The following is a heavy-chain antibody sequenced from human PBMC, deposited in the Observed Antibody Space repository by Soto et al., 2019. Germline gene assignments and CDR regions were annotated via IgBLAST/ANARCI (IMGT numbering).Heavy chain of an antibody. CDR3: SRGILV. D-gene: IGHD5-18*01. CDR2: ISYGGST. J-gene: IGHJ4*02. Sequence: QVQLQESGPGLVKPSQTLSLTCTVSGGSINSGGYCWSWIRQHPGKGLEWIGCISYGGSTSYNPSLKRRVTMSVDTSKNQFSLKLTSVTAADTAVYYCSRGILVWGQGALITVSS. V-gene: IGHV4-31*03. CDR1: GGSINSGGYC.